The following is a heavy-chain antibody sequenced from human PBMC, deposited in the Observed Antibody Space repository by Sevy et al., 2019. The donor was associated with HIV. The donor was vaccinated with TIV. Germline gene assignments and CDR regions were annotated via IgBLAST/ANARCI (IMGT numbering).Heavy chain of an antibody. D-gene: IGHD2-2*03. CDR3: ARGDEALDRPKVPAISHYDLDV. J-gene: IGHJ6*02. CDR2: IIPIFATV. CDR1: GGTFRQFP. V-gene: IGHV1-69*13. Sequence: ASVKVSCKASGGTFRQFPISWVRQAPGQGLEWMGGIIPIFATVNYAEKFQGRVTITADESTSPGSMELGSLESEDTPIYFCARGDEALDRPKVPAISHYDLDVWGQGTTVTVSS.